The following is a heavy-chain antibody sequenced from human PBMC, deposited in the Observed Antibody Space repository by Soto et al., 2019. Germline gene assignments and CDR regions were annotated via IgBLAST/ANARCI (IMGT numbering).Heavy chain of an antibody. Sequence: QVQLVQSGAEVKKPGSSVKVSWKASGGIFSNYPDSWVRQAPGQGLEWMGGIIPIFGTVNYAQKFQGRLTITADESPSTAYMELSSLRSEDTAVYYCARGNHRWLQLWYFDLWGRGTLVTVSS. CDR2: IIPIFGTV. D-gene: IGHD5-12*01. CDR1: GGIFSNYP. CDR3: ARGNHRWLQLWYFDL. J-gene: IGHJ2*01. V-gene: IGHV1-69*13.